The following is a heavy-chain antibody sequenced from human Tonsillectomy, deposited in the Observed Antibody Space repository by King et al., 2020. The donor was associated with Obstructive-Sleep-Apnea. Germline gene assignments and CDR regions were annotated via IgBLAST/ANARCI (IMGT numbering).Heavy chain of an antibody. CDR2: ISGYNAMT. CDR3: ARDLGSSCREY. Sequence: QLVQSGGEVKEPGASVKVSCKTSGYTFTSYGISWVRQAPGQGLEWVGWISGYNAMTNYAQKFRDRVTMTIDSSTTTVNMELRNLRSDDTAVYYCARDLGSSCREYWGQGTLVTVSS. V-gene: IGHV1-18*01. CDR1: GYTFTSYG. D-gene: IGHD2-2*01. J-gene: IGHJ4*02.